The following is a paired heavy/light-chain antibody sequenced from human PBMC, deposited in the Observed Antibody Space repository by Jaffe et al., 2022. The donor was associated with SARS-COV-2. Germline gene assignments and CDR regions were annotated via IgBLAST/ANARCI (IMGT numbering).Light chain of an antibody. CDR3: QQRSNWPPIT. J-gene: IGKJ5*01. CDR1: QSISKF. Sequence: EIVLTQSPATLSLSPGDRATLSCRASQSISKFLAWYQQKPGQAPRLLIYDASDRATGIPARFSGSGSGTDFTLTISSLEPEDFAVYYCQQRSNWPPITFGQGTRLDIK. V-gene: IGKV3-11*01. CDR2: DAS.
Heavy chain of an antibody. CDR1: GFTFSDFA. D-gene: IGHD3-16*01. CDR3: VRDGYGYRGRFDF. Sequence: EVLLVESGGGLVKPGGSLRLSCAASGFTFSDFAMTWVRQAPGKGLEWVSSIDDAGSSKYYADSVKGRHTISRDNAQNSVWLQMNSLRAEDTAVYFCVRDGYGYRGRFDFWGQGALVTVSS. J-gene: IGHJ4*02. CDR2: IDDAGSSK. V-gene: IGHV3-21*01.